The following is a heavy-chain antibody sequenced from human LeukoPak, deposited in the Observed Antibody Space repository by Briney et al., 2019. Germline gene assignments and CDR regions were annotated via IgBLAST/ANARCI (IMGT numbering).Heavy chain of an antibody. D-gene: IGHD2-2*01. V-gene: IGHV3-43*01. J-gene: IGHJ4*02. CDR1: GFTFDDFG. CDR3: AKDVHTVVVPAATQFDF. CDR2: ISWDGDTT. Sequence: GGSLRLSCAASGFTFDDFGIHWVRQPPGKGLEWVALISWDGDTTYYADSVKGRFTISRDNSKNYMYLEMKSLKNEDTALYYCAKDVHTVVVPAATQFDFRGRGTLVTVSS.